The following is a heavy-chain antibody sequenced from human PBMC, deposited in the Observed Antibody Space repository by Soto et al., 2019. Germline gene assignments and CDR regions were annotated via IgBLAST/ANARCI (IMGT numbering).Heavy chain of an antibody. D-gene: IGHD3-10*01. CDR2: VTHDETKK. Sequence: QEQLVESGGGVVQPGRSRRLSCAASGFTFSHYGLHWVRQAPGKGLEWVSFVTHDETKKYYVDSVKGRFTISRDNSKNTLYLQMNSLRIEDTAIYYCAKDRIGYGSPSSGYYFGMDVWGQGTTVTVSS. V-gene: IGHV3-30*18. CDR1: GFTFSHYG. J-gene: IGHJ6*02. CDR3: AKDRIGYGSPSSGYYFGMDV.